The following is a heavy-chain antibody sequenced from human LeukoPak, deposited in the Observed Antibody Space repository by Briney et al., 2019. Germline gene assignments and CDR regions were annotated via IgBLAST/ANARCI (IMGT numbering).Heavy chain of an antibody. D-gene: IGHD5-24*01. CDR3: ARGVEMATIGFDY. CDR1: GASVSTHY. J-gene: IGHJ4*02. Sequence: SETLSLTCTVSGASVSTHYWSWIRQPPGKGLEWTGYMYHTGSTNYNPSVESRVTISLDTSKNQLSLMMRSVTAADTAIYYCARGVEMATIGFDYWGQGTLVTVSS. V-gene: IGHV4-59*02. CDR2: MYHTGST.